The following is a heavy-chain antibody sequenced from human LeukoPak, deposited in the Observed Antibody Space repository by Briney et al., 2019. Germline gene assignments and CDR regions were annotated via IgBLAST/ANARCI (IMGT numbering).Heavy chain of an antibody. J-gene: IGHJ4*02. D-gene: IGHD3-16*01. CDR3: ARGGTYARESDY. Sequence: PGGSLRLSCAASGFTFNGNAMQWVRQAPGEGLEWVAHISHDGSGKYYRDSVKGRFTISRDDSKNTLYLQLNSLRAEDTAVYYCARGGTYARESDYWGQGTLVTVSS. V-gene: IGHV3-30*03. CDR2: ISHDGSGK. CDR1: GFTFNGNA.